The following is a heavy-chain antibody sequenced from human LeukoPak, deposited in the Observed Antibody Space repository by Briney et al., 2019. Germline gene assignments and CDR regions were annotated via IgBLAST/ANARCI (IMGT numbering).Heavy chain of an antibody. D-gene: IGHD6-6*01. CDR2: ISAYNGNT. CDR3: ARTPSIAARPNDY. Sequence: ASVKVSCKASGYTFTSYGISWVRQAPGQGLEWMGWISAYNGNTNYAQKLQGRVTMTTDTSTSTAYVELRSLRSDDTAVYYCARTPSIAARPNDYWGQGTLVTVSS. CDR1: GYTFTSYG. V-gene: IGHV1-18*01. J-gene: IGHJ4*02.